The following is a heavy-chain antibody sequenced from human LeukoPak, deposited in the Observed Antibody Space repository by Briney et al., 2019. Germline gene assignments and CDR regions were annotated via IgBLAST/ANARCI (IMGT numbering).Heavy chain of an antibody. J-gene: IGHJ1*01. D-gene: IGHD3-10*01. CDR3: ARGGGWFGELRGYFQH. CDR1: GGSFSGYY. CDR2: INHSGST. Sequence: SETLSLTCAVYGGSFSGYYWSWIRQPPGKGLEWIGEINHSGSTNYNPSLKSRVTISVDTSKNQFSLKLCSVTAADTAVYYCARGGGWFGELRGYFQHWGQGTLVTVSS. V-gene: IGHV4-34*01.